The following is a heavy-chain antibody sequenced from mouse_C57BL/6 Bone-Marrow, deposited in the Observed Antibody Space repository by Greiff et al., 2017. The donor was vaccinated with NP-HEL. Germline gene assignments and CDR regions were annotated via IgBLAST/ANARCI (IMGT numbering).Heavy chain of an antibody. D-gene: IGHD1-1*01. V-gene: IGHV1-69*01. CDR3: ARLGLLLRYFDV. Sequence: VQLQQSGAELARPGASVKLSCKASGYTFTSYGISWVKQRTGQGLEWIGEIDPSDSYTNYNQKFKGKSTLTVDKSSSTAYMQLSSLTSEDSAVYYCARLGLLLRYFDVWGTGTTVTVSS. CDR1: GYTFTSYG. J-gene: IGHJ1*03. CDR2: IDPSDSYT.